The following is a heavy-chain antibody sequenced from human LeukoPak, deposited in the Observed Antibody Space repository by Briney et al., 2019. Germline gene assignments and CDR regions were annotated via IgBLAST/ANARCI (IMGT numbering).Heavy chain of an antibody. Sequence: PSETLSLTCTVSGGSISSYYWSWIRQPAGKGLEWIGRIYTSGSTNYNPSLKSRVTMSVDTSKNQFSLKLGSVTAADTAVYYCAGCSSTSCYRAGMDVWGQGTTVTVSS. CDR3: AGCSSTSCYRAGMDV. J-gene: IGHJ6*02. D-gene: IGHD2-2*02. V-gene: IGHV4-4*07. CDR2: IYTSGST. CDR1: GGSISSYY.